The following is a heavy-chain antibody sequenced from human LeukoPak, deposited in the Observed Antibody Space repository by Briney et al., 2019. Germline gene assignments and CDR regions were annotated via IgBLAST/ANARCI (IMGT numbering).Heavy chain of an antibody. CDR1: GYTFTSYY. V-gene: IGHV1-46*01. D-gene: IGHD3-3*01. Sequence: ASVKVSCKASGYTFTSYYMHWVRQAPGQGLEWMGIINPSGGSTSYAQKFQGRVTMTRDTSTSTVYMELSSLRSEDTAVYYCARDGPNYYDFWSGYSPLFDYWGQGTLVTVSS. CDR2: INPSGGST. CDR3: ARDGPNYYDFWSGYSPLFDY. J-gene: IGHJ4*02.